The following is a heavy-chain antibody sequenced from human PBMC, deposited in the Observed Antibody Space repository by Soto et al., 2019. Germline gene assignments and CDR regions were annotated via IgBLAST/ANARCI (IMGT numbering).Heavy chain of an antibody. Sequence: PGGSLRLSCAASGFTFRSYSMNWVRQAPGKGLEWVSYISSRSSTIYYADSVTGRFTISRDDAKNSLYLQMNSLRAEDTAVYYCARDLSYYGSGSMDVWGQGTTVTVSS. J-gene: IGHJ6*02. V-gene: IGHV3-48*01. D-gene: IGHD3-10*01. CDR2: ISSRSSTI. CDR3: ARDLSYYGSGSMDV. CDR1: GFTFRSYS.